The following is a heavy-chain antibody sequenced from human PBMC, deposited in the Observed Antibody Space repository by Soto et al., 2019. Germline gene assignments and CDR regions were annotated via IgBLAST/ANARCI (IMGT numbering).Heavy chain of an antibody. D-gene: IGHD3-22*01. Sequence: SETLSLTCTVSGGSVSSGSYYWRWIRQPPGKGLEWIGYIYYSGSTNYNPSLKSRVTISVDTSKNQFSLKLSSVTAADTAVYYCERDFYDSSGYTPFDPWGQGTLVTVS. CDR3: ERDFYDSSGYTPFDP. V-gene: IGHV4-61*01. CDR1: GGSVSSGSYY. J-gene: IGHJ5*02. CDR2: IYYSGST.